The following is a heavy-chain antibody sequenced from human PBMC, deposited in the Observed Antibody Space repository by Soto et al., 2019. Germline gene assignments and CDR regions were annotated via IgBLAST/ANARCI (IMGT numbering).Heavy chain of an antibody. D-gene: IGHD3-3*01. CDR3: ARGGGYDFWSGYLNYYYYYVMDV. V-gene: IGHV4-30-4*01. J-gene: IGHJ6*02. CDR2: IYYSGST. CDR1: GGSISSGDYY. Sequence: PSETLSLTCTVSGGSISSGDYYWSWIRQPPGKGLEWIGYIYYSGSTYYNPSLKSRVTISVDTSKNQFSLKLSSVTAADTAVYYCARGGGYDFWSGYLNYYYYYVMDVWGQGTTVTVSS.